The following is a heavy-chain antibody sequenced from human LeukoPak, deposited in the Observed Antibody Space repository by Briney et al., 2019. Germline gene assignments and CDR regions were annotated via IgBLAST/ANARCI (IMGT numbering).Heavy chain of an antibody. Sequence: PSETLSLTCTVSGGSISSSNYYWGWIRQPPGKGLEWIGSIYYSGSTYYNPSLKSRVTISVDTSKNQFSLKLSSVTAADTAVYYCARGRGDCTNGVCSQYYYYMDVWGKGTTVTVSS. J-gene: IGHJ6*03. CDR1: GGSISSSNYY. D-gene: IGHD2-8*01. CDR2: IYYSGST. V-gene: IGHV4-39*07. CDR3: ARGRGDCTNGVCSQYYYYMDV.